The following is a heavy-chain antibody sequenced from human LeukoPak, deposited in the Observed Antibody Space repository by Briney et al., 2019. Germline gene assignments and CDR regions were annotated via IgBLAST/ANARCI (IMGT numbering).Heavy chain of an antibody. D-gene: IGHD3-22*01. CDR3: ARHGIFADSSGYFGAFDI. Sequence: GESLKISCKGSGYSFTSYWIGWVRPMPGKGLEWMGIIYPGGSDTRYSPSFQVQVTTSAGKSSSTAHRQWSSLKASDTAMYYCARHGIFADSSGYFGAFDIWGQGTMVTVSS. V-gene: IGHV5-51*01. J-gene: IGHJ3*02. CDR2: IYPGGSDT. CDR1: GYSFTSYW.